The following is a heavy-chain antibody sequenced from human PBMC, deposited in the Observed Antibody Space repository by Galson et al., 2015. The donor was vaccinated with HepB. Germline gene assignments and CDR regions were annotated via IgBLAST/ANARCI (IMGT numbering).Heavy chain of an antibody. V-gene: IGHV3-33*01. CDR2: IWSDGTNK. D-gene: IGHD1-26*01. Sequence: SLRLSCAASGFTFSIYGMHWVRQAPGKGLEWLTSIWSDGTNKKYTDSVKGRFVISRDNSKNTLYLQMDSLRDEDTALYYCTRTDGATPFENWGQGTLVSVSS. CDR1: GFTFSIYG. CDR3: TRTDGATPFEN. J-gene: IGHJ4*02.